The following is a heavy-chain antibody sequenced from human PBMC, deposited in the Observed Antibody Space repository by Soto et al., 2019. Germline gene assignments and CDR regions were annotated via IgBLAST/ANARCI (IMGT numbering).Heavy chain of an antibody. J-gene: IGHJ5*02. CDR1: GFPFSIYA. Sequence: GGSLRLSCSASGFPFSIYAMHWVRQAPGKGLEYVSAVSTNGGTSYYADSVKGRFTISRDNSRNTLYLQMNSLRPEDTAVYYCVKDRAPRDGYKTQPGSWGLGTLVTVSS. V-gene: IGHV3-64D*06. CDR3: VKDRAPRDGYKTQPGS. CDR2: VSTNGGTS. D-gene: IGHD5-12*01.